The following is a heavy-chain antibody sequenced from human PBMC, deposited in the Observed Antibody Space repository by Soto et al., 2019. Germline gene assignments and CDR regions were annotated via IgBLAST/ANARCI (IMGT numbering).Heavy chain of an antibody. CDR2: ISYDGSNK. V-gene: IGHV3-30-3*01. Sequence: QVQLVESGGGVVQPGRSLRLSCAASGFTFSSYAMHWVRQAPGKGLEWVAVISYDGSNKYYADSVKGRFTISRDNSKNTLYLQMKSLRDEGTAVYYRASDRITRWELLGAFDYWGQGTLVTVSS. D-gene: IGHD1-26*01. CDR3: ASDRITRWELLGAFDY. J-gene: IGHJ4*02. CDR1: GFTFSSYA.